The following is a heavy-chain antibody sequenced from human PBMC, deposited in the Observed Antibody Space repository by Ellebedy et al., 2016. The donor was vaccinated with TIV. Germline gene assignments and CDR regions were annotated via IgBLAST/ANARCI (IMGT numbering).Heavy chain of an antibody. CDR3: ARGPRSYYNRYYYYYGMDV. J-gene: IGHJ6*02. CDR1: GGSISGYY. Sequence: SETLSLXXTVSGGSISGYYWSWIRQPPGKGLEWIGEINHSGSTNYNPSLKSRVTISVDTSKNQFSLKLSSVTAADTAVYYCARGPRSYYNRYYYYYGMDVWGQGTTVTVSS. D-gene: IGHD3-10*01. V-gene: IGHV4-34*01. CDR2: INHSGST.